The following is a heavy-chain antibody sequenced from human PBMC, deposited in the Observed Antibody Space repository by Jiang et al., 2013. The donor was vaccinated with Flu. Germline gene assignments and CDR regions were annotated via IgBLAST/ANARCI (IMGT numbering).Heavy chain of an antibody. CDR2: IAADGSST. CDR1: GFAFSNLA. CDR3: ATDRLSD. Sequence: QLVESGGGLVQPGGSLRLSCAASGFAFSNLAMAWVRQAPGKGLEWVSGIAADGSSTYYADSVKGRFTISRDNSKKTLYLQMNSPRAEDTAVYYCATDRLSDWGQGTLVTVSS. V-gene: IGHV3-23*04. J-gene: IGHJ4*02.